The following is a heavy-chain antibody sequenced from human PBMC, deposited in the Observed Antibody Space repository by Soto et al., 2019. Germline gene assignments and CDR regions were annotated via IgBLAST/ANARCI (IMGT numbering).Heavy chain of an antibody. CDR3: ARDLSH. CDR1: GFPFSTYA. J-gene: IGHJ4*02. Sequence: DVHLVESGGGLVQPGGSLRLSCAVSGFPFSTYAMHWVRQAPGKGLEWISYINSDSTTTFHADSVKGRFTVSRDNAKNSLNRQMSSLRHEDTAVYYCARDLSHWGQGTLVTVSS. CDR2: INSDSTTT. V-gene: IGHV3-48*02.